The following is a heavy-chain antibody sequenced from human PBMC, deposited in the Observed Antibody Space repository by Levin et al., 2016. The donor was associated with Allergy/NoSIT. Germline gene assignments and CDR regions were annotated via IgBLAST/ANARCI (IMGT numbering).Heavy chain of an antibody. D-gene: IGHD3-22*01. V-gene: IGHV4-59*08. J-gene: IGHJ3*02. Sequence: SETLSLTCTVSGGSISNYYWSWVRQPPGKGLEWIGYTYYSGSTKYNPSLKSRVTISLDTSKNQFSLKLSSVTAADTAVYYCAKLIVVVIPEAAFDIWGQGTMVTVSS. CDR1: GGSISNYY. CDR2: TYYSGST. CDR3: AKLIVVVIPEAAFDI.